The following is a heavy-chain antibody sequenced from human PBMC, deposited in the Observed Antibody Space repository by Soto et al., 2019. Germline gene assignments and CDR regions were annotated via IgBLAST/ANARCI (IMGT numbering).Heavy chain of an antibody. V-gene: IGHV1-18*04. D-gene: IGHD3-22*01. CDR2: TSAYNGNT. J-gene: IGHJ6*02. CDR3: ARAYDSSGYPNPYYYYGMDV. CDR1: GYTFTSYG. Sequence: ASVKVSCKASGYTFTSYGISWVRQAPGQGLEWMGWTSAYNGNTNYAQKLQGRVTMTTDTSTSTAYMELRSLRSDDTAVYYCARAYDSSGYPNPYYYYGMDVWGQGTTVTVSS.